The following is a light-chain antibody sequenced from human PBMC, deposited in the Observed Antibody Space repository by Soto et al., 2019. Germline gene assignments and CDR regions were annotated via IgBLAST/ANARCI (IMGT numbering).Light chain of an antibody. CDR1: GAGYD. CDR2: GNN. J-gene: IGLJ3*02. V-gene: IGLV1-40*01. Sequence: QSVLTQPPSVSGAPGQRVTISCIGAGYDVHWYQQLPGTAPKVLIYGNNIRPSGVPARFSGAKSGTSASLAITGLQAEDEAEYYCQSYDSSLRGWVFGGGTKLTV. CDR3: QSYDSSLRGWV.